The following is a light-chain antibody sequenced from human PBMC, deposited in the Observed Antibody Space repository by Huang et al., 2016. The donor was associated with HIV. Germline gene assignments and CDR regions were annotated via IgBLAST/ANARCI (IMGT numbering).Light chain of an antibody. Sequence: DIIMTQSPDSLAVSLGERATLNCRSSQSVYSSSTSKDYMAWFQQKPGQPPRLLLFWASTREAGLPDRFSGSGSGTHFTLTIANLEAEDAAIYYCQQYYSSPQTFGQGTRVEVK. CDR2: WAS. V-gene: IGKV4-1*01. CDR1: QSVYSSSTSKDY. CDR3: QQYYSSPQT. J-gene: IGKJ1*01.